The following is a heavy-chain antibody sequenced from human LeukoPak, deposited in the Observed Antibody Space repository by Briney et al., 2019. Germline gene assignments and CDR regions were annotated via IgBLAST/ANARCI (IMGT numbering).Heavy chain of an antibody. Sequence: GGSLRLSCAASGFTFSNAWMSWVRQAPGKGLEWVGRIKSKTDGGTTDYAAPVKGRFTISRDDSKNTLYLQMNSLKTEDTAVYYCTTDHDDDSSGWYYFDYWGQGTLVTVSS. CDR1: GFTFSNAW. CDR2: IKSKTDGGTT. V-gene: IGHV3-15*01. CDR3: TTDHDDDSSGWYYFDY. J-gene: IGHJ4*02. D-gene: IGHD6-19*01.